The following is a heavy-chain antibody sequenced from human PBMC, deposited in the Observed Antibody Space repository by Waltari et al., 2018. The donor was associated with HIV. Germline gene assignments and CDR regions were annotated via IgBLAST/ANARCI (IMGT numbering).Heavy chain of an antibody. CDR2: IHINGST. CDR1: GDSTSSGSYY. J-gene: IGHJ2*01. D-gene: IGHD3-22*01. CDR3: ATRYYYESSGYSRAWYFDL. Sequence: QVQLLEAGPGLVKPSQTLSLTCTVSGDSTSSGSYYWRWIRQPAGKGLEWIGRIHINGSTNYNPSLKSRVIVSIDTSKNQFSLKLRSATAADTAVYYCATRYYYESSGYSRAWYFDLWGRGTLVTVSS. V-gene: IGHV4-61*02.